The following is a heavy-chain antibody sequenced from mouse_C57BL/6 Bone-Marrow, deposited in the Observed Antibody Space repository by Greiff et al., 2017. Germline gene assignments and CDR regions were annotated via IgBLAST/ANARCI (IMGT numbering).Heavy chain of an antibody. CDR1: GYTFTSYW. V-gene: IGHV1-69*01. CDR3: ARGELGYWFAY. Sequence: VQLQQPGAELVMPGASVKLSCKASGYTFTSYWMHWVKQRPGQGLEWIGEIDPSDSYTNYNQKFKGKSTLTVDKSSSTSYMQLSSLTSEDSAVYYCARGELGYWFAYWGQGTLVTVSA. J-gene: IGHJ3*01. CDR2: IDPSDSYT. D-gene: IGHD2-2*01.